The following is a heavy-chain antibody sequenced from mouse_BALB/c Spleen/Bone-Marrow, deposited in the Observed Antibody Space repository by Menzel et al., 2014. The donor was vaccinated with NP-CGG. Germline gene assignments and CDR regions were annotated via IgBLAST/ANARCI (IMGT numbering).Heavy chain of an antibody. V-gene: IGHV5-9-2*01. D-gene: IGHD1-1*01. CDR3: ARQAGGSGYFDY. Sequence: EVMLVEPGGGLVKPGGSLKLSCAASGFTFSSYGMSWVRQTPEKRLEWVATISGGGSYTYYPDSVKGRFTISRDNAKNNLYLQMSSLRSEDTALYYCARQAGGSGYFDYWGQGTTLTVSS. J-gene: IGHJ2*01. CDR1: GFTFSSYG. CDR2: ISGGGSYT.